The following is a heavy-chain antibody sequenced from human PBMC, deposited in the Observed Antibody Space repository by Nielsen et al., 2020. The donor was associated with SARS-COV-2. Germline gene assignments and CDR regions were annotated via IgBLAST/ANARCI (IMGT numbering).Heavy chain of an antibody. CDR2: IYYSGST. V-gene: IGHV4-31*03. D-gene: IGHD3-3*01. CDR1: GGSISSGGYY. J-gene: IGHJ1*01. CDR3: AGGYYDFWSGYPYGYFQH. Sequence: SETLSLTCTVSGGSISSGGYYWSWIRQHPGKGLEWIGYIYYSGSTYYNPSLKSRVTISVDTSKNQFSLKLSSVTAADTAVYYCAGGYYDFWSGYPYGYFQHWGQGTLVTVSS.